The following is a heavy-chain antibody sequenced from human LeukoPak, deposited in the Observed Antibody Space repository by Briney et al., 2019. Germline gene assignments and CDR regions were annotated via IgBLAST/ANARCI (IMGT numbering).Heavy chain of an antibody. D-gene: IGHD4-17*01. V-gene: IGHV4-31*03. J-gene: IGHJ4*02. CDR2: IYYSDNT. Sequence: SETLSLTCTVSGGSITGGGYYWSWIRQHPGKGLEWIGYIYYSDNTYYNPSLKSRVTISADTPKNQFSLKLNSVTAADTAVYYCARARGDSSRLDYWGQGTLVTVSS. CDR3: ARARGDSSRLDY. CDR1: GGSITGGGYY.